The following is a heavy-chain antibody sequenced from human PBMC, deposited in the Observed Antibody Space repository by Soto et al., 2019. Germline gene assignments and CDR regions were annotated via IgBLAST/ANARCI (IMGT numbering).Heavy chain of an antibody. J-gene: IGHJ6*02. V-gene: IGHV1-2*02. CDR1: GGTFSSYA. D-gene: IGHD1-26*01. CDR3: ARAWYSGSYYESYGMDV. Sequence: ASVKVSCKASGGTFSSYAISWVRQAPGQGLEWMGWINPNSGGTNYAQKFQGRVTMTRDTSISTAYMELSRLRSDDTAVYYCARAWYSGSYYESYGMDVWGQGTTVTVPS. CDR2: INPNSGGT.